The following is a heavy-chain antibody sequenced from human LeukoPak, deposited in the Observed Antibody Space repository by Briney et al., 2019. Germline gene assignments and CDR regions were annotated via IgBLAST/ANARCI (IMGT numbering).Heavy chain of an antibody. D-gene: IGHD2-8*01. CDR2: IYYSGST. J-gene: IGHJ4*02. CDR1: GGSISNYY. V-gene: IGHV4-39*01. CDR3: ARRIVLFDY. Sequence: PSETLSLTCTVSGGSISNYYWGWIRQPPGKGLEWIGSIYYSGSTYYNPSLKSRVTISVDTSKNQFSLKLSSVTAADTAVYYCARRIVLFDYWGQGTLVTVSS.